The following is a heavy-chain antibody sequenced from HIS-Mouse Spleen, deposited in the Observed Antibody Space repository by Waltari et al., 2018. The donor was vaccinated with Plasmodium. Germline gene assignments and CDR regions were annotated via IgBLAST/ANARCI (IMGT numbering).Heavy chain of an antibody. Sequence: QVQLQESGPGLVKPSETLSLTCTVSGGSISSYYWSWIRQPPGKGLAWIGFSYYRGRPNYNPSRKHRVTGSVATSKNQFSLKLSSVTAADTAVYYCARGPNRDGVGYWGQGTLVTVSS. J-gene: IGHJ4*02. V-gene: IGHV4-59*01. CDR1: GGSISSYY. CDR3: ARGPNRDGVGY. CDR2: SYYRGRP.